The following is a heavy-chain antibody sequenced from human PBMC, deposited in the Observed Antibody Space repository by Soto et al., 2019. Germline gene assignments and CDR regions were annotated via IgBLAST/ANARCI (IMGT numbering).Heavy chain of an antibody. J-gene: IGHJ4*02. V-gene: IGHV4-30-2*01. Sequence: QLQLQESGSRLVKSSQTLSLTCTVSGDSMTSGDYSWSWIRQPPGKGLEWLGYIYRTGNTNYSPSLKSRVSISQDRSKNQFSLELTSVTAADTAVYYCARGDYQYSIDYWGQGTLVTVSS. D-gene: IGHD2-2*01. CDR2: IYRTGNT. CDR3: ARGDYQYSIDY. CDR1: GDSMTSGDYS.